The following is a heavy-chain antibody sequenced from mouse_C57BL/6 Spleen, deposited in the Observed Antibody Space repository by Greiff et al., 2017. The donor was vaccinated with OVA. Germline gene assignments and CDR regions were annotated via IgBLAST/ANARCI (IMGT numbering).Heavy chain of an antibody. V-gene: IGHV1-80*01. D-gene: IGHD2-1*01. CDR1: GYAFSSYW. Sequence: QVHVKQSGAELVKPGASVKISCKASGYAFSSYWMNWVKQRPGKGLEWIGQLSPGDGDTNYNGTFKGKATLAADKSSSTAYMQLSSLTSEDSAVYFCARRGGNYVFAYWGQGTLVTVSA. CDR3: ARRGGNYVFAY. J-gene: IGHJ3*01. CDR2: LSPGDGDT.